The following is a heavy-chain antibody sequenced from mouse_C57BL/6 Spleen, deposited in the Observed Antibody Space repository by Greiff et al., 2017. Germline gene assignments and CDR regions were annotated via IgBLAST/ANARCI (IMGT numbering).Heavy chain of an antibody. J-gene: IGHJ4*01. Sequence: QVHVKQPGAELVRPGSSVKLSCKASGYTFTSYWMHWVKQRPIQGLEWIGNIDPAVSETHYNQKFKDKATLTVDKSSSTAYMQLSSLTSEDSAVYYCARKRGDYYAMDYWGQGTSVTVSA. CDR1: GYTFTSYW. D-gene: IGHD2-13*01. V-gene: IGHV1-52*01. CDR3: ARKRGDYYAMDY. CDR2: IDPAVSET.